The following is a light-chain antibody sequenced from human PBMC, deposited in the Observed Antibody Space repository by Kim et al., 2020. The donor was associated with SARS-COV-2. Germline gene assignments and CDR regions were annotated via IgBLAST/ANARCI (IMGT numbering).Light chain of an antibody. V-gene: IGLV6-57*03. CDR2: EDN. J-gene: IGLJ2*01. CDR1: SGHSASNN. Sequence: GKTINIAYTRSSGHSASNNVQWYQQRQGRAPTTVIYEDNQKPSGGPDRFSGSIDSASNSASLTISGLKTEDEDDYYCQSYDSSNQLFGGGTQLTVL. CDR3: QSYDSSNQL.